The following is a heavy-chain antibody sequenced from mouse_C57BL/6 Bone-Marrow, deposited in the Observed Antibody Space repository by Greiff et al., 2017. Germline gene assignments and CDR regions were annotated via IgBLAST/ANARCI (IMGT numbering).Heavy chain of an antibody. CDR3: ARRRGIYYYGSRYFDV. CDR2: ISSGSSTI. V-gene: IGHV5-17*01. J-gene: IGHJ1*03. CDR1: GFTFSDYG. Sequence: EVQVVESGGGLVKPGGSLKLSCAASGFTFSDYGMHWVRQAPEKGLEWVAYISSGSSTIYYADTVKGRFTISRDNAKNTLFLQMTSLRSEDTAMYYCARRRGIYYYGSRYFDVWGTGTTVTVAS. D-gene: IGHD1-1*01.